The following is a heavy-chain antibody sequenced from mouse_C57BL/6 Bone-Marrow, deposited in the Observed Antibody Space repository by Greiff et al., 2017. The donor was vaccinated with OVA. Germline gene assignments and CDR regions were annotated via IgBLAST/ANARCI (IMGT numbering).Heavy chain of an antibody. CDR3: TRSTMITTYYYAMDY. CDR1: GFTFSDAW. J-gene: IGHJ4*01. D-gene: IGHD2-4*01. CDR2: IRNKANNHAT. Sequence: PGGSMKLSCAASGFTFSDAWMDWVRQSPEKGLEWVAEIRNKANNHATYYAESVKGRFTISRDDSKSSVYLQMNSLRAEDTGIYYCTRSTMITTYYYAMDYWGQGTSVTVSS. V-gene: IGHV6-6*01.